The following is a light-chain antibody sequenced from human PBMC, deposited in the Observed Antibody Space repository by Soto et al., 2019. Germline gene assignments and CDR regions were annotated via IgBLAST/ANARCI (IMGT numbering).Light chain of an antibody. V-gene: IGKV3-20*01. CDR2: GAS. J-gene: IGKJ5*01. Sequence: IVLTQSPGTLSLSPGERATLSCRASQSVSSSYLAWYQQKPGQAPRLLIYGASSRATGIPDRFSGSGSGTDFTLTISRLEPEDFAVYYCQQYGSSPPITFGQGTRLEIX. CDR1: QSVSSSY. CDR3: QQYGSSPPIT.